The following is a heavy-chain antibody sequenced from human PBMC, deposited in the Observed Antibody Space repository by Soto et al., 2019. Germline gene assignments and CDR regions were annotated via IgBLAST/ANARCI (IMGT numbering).Heavy chain of an antibody. J-gene: IGHJ3*02. CDR1: GCTFSSYA. CDR3: ARDRGGLHPDAFDI. D-gene: IGHD4-4*01. V-gene: IGHV3-48*02. CDR2: ISSSSTI. Sequence: SCKASGCTFSSYAISWVRQAPGKGLEWVSYISSSSTIYYADSVKGRFTISRDNAKNSLYLQMNSLRDEDTAVYYCARDRGGLHPDAFDIWGQGTMVTVSS.